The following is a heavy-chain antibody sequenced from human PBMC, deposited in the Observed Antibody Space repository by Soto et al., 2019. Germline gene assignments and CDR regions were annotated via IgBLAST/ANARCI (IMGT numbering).Heavy chain of an antibody. CDR3: ARVGDGYNYRTPFFDY. Sequence: GGSLRLSCAASGFTFSSYSMNWVRQAPGKGLEWVSSISSSSSYIYYADSVKGRFTISRDNAKNSLYLQMNSLRAGDTAVYYCARVGDGYNYRTPFFDYWGQGTLVTVSS. V-gene: IGHV3-21*01. CDR2: ISSSSSYI. J-gene: IGHJ4*02. D-gene: IGHD5-12*01. CDR1: GFTFSSYS.